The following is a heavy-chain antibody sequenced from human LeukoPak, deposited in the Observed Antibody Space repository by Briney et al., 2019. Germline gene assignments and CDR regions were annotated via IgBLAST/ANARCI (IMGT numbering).Heavy chain of an antibody. Sequence: PSETLSLTCTVSGDSLTNFYWSWIRQPAGKGLEWIGRVYTNERTKYNPSLKSRLTMPVDTSSNQVFLRLTSVSAADTAVYYCARDVGFPARFDSWGQGILSPSPQ. D-gene: IGHD1-26*01. CDR2: VYTNERT. V-gene: IGHV4-4*07. CDR3: ARDVGFPARFDS. CDR1: GDSLTNFY. J-gene: IGHJ5*01.